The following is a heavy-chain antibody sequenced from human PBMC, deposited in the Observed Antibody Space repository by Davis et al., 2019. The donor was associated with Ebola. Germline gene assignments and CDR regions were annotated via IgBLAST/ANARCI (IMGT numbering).Heavy chain of an antibody. J-gene: IGHJ6*02. Sequence: SETLSLTCAVSGGSISSGGYSWSWIRQPPGKGLEWIGYIYHSGSTYYNPFLKSRVTISVDRSKNQFSLKLSSVTAADTAVYYCARARHYYYYGMDVWGQGTTVTVSS. V-gene: IGHV4-30-2*01. CDR2: IYHSGST. CDR1: GGSISSGGYS. CDR3: ARARHYYYYGMDV.